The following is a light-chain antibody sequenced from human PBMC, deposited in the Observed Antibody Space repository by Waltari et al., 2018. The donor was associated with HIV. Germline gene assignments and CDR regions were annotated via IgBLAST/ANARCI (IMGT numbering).Light chain of an antibody. CDR3: KQRYNSPRT. CDR1: QNISSN. Sequence: DIQMTQSPSSLSAFIRDRVTITCRSRQNISSNLDWYLQKPGKAPRLLIYFASSRQSGVPARFSGSGSGTDFTLTISSLQPEDFVNYHCKQRYNSPRTFGQGTKVEIK. V-gene: IGKV1-39*01. CDR2: FAS. J-gene: IGKJ1*01.